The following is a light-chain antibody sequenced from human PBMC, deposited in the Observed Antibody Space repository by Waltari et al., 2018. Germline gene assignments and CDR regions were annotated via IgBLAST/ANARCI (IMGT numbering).Light chain of an antibody. CDR3: SSYTSSGTYV. J-gene: IGLJ1*01. CDR1: GSDVGGYNY. V-gene: IGLV2-14*01. Sequence: QSALTQPASVSGSPGQSITISCTGTGSDVGGYNYVSWYQHHPGKAPQLMIYEVSNRPSGGSKRFSGSKSGNTASLTISGLQAEDEADYYCSSYTSSGTYVFGTGTKVTVL. CDR2: EVS.